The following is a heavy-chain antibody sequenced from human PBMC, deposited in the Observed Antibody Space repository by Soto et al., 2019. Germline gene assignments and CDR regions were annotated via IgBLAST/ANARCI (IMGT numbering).Heavy chain of an antibody. Sequence: ASVKVSCKASGYTFTSYYMHWVRQAPGQGLEWMGIINPSGGSTSYALKFQGRVTMTRDTSTSTVYMELSSLRSEDTAVYYCARDFYYGSGNDYYYYGMDVWGQGTTVTVSS. CDR3: ARDFYYGSGNDYYYYGMDV. V-gene: IGHV1-46*01. CDR2: INPSGGST. D-gene: IGHD3-10*01. CDR1: GYTFTSYY. J-gene: IGHJ6*02.